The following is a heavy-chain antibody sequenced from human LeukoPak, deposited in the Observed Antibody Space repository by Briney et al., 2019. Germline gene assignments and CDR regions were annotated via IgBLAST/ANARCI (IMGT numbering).Heavy chain of an antibody. CDR2: IYYSGST. Sequence: PSETLSLPCTVANDSINNYYWSWIRQPPGKGLEWIGYIYYSGSTNYNPSLKSRVTISLDTSENQFSLKLSSVTAADTAVYYCARKYNGYGGWIDYWAQGSLVTVSS. D-gene: IGHD5-12*01. CDR3: ARKYNGYGGWIDY. J-gene: IGHJ4*02. V-gene: IGHV4-59*01. CDR1: NDSINNYY.